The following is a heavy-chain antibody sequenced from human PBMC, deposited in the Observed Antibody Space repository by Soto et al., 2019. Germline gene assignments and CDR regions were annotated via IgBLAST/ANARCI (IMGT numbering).Heavy chain of an antibody. CDR3: ARDGLEYSGYDIDF. J-gene: IGHJ4*02. D-gene: IGHD5-12*01. CDR1: GFTFSSHA. CDR2: IWYDGTTK. V-gene: IGHV3-33*01. Sequence: QVQLVESGGGVVQPGRSPRLSCTASGFTFSSHAMHWVRQAPGKGLEWVAVIWYDGTTKYHADSVWGRFTISRDTSKNTLYLQMNSLRVEDTAVYYCARDGLEYSGYDIDFWGQGTLVTVSS.